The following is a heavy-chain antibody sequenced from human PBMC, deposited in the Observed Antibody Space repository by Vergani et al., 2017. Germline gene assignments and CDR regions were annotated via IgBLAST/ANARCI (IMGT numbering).Heavy chain of an antibody. CDR3: ARGGSSRYSGSYTHDY. V-gene: IGHV3-33*01. D-gene: IGHD1-26*01. J-gene: IGHJ4*02. CDR2: IWYDGSNK. Sequence: QVQLVESGGGVVQPGRSLRLSCAASGFTFSSYGMYWVRQAPGKGLEWVAIIWYDGSNKYYADSVKGRFTISRDNSKNTLYLQMNSLRAEDTAVYYCARGGSSRYSGSYTHDYWGQGTLVTVSS. CDR1: GFTFSSYG.